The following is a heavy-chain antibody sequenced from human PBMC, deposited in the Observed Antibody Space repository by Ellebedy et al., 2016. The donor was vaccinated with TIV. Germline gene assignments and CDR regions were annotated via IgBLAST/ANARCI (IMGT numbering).Heavy chain of an antibody. V-gene: IGHV1-69*13. J-gene: IGHJ6*02. D-gene: IGHD3-10*01. CDR3: AREGAVRITMVRGVILDV. Sequence: ASVKVSCKASGYTFTSYDINWVRQATGQGLEWMGGIIPIFGTANYAQKFQGRVTITADESTSTAYMELSSLRSEDTAVYYCAREGAVRITMVRGVILDVWGQGTTVTVSS. CDR2: IIPIFGTA. CDR1: GYTFTSYD.